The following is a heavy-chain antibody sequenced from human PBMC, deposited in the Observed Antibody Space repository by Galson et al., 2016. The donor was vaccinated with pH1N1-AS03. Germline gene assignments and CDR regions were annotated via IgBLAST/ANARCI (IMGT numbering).Heavy chain of an antibody. CDR1: GFAFSSYG. CDR3: AKDRHPQLATCYFDY. V-gene: IGHV3-30*02. J-gene: IGHJ4*02. CDR2: IRYDGGNK. Sequence: SLRLSCAASGFAFSSYGMHWVRQAPGKGLEWVASIRYDGGNKYYADSVRGRFTISRDNSKNTLYLQMNSLRAEDTAVYYCAKDRHPQLATCYFDYWGQGTLVTVSS. D-gene: IGHD6-13*01.